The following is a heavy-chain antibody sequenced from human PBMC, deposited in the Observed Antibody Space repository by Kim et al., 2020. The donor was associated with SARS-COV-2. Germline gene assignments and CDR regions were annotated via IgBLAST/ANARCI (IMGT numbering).Heavy chain of an antibody. Sequence: KFQGRVTMTEDTSTDTAYMELSSLRSEDTAVYYCATDLAAAGTGYWYFDLWGRGTLVTVSS. V-gene: IGHV1-24*01. CDR3: ATDLAAAGTGYWYFDL. J-gene: IGHJ2*01. D-gene: IGHD6-13*01.